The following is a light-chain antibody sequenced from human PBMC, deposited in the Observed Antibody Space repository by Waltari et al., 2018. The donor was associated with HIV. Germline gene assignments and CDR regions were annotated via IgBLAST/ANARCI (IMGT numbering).Light chain of an antibody. CDR1: ELGDKY. CDR2: QDN. J-gene: IGLJ2*01. Sequence: SYELTQPPSLSVSPGQTASIPCSGDELGDKYVSWYQQESDQSPMLIIYQDNKRPSGIPERFSGSNSGNTATLTVGETQTMDEADYYCETWDSSTAVFGGGTRLTVL. CDR3: ETWDSSTAV. V-gene: IGLV3-1*01.